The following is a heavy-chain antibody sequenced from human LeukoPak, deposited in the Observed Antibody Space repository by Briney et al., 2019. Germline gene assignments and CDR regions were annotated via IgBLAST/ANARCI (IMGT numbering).Heavy chain of an antibody. Sequence: PGRALRLSCAASGFTFENHAMHWVRKVAGKGLEWVSGISWNGGIIGYADSVKGRFTISRDSAKNSLYLQMNSLRVEDTALYYCAKGGLRLYFGQFHYWGQGTLVTVSS. CDR2: ISWNGGII. J-gene: IGHJ4*02. CDR1: GFTFENHA. D-gene: IGHD3-10*01. CDR3: AKGGLRLYFGQFHY. V-gene: IGHV3-9*01.